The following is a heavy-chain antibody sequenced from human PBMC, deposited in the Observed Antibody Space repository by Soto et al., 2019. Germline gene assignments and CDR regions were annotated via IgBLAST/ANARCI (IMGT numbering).Heavy chain of an antibody. CDR2: INSDGSST. Sequence: EVQLVESGGGLVQPGGSLRLSCAASGFTFSSYWMHWVRQAPGKGLVWVSRINSDGSSTSYADSVKGRFTISRDNAKNTLTRQMNSLRAEDTAVYYCARDRGKGAYGMDVWGQGTMVTVSS. CDR3: ARDRGKGAYGMDV. V-gene: IGHV3-74*01. CDR1: GFTFSSYW. J-gene: IGHJ6*02. D-gene: IGHD1-26*01.